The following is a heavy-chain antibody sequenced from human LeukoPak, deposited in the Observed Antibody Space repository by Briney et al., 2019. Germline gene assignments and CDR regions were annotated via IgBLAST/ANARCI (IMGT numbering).Heavy chain of an antibody. CDR2: ISGSGGNT. CDR1: GFTFGKYV. D-gene: IGHD5-12*01. V-gene: IGHV3-23*01. CDR3: GKSRYGGYDFFDY. J-gene: IGHJ4*02. Sequence: GGSLRLSCAASGFTFGKYVLTWVRQAPGKGLEWVSTISGSGGNTFYADSVKGRFTISRDSSRNTLFLQMSSLRAGDTAIYYCGKSRYGGYDFFDYWGQGALVTVSS.